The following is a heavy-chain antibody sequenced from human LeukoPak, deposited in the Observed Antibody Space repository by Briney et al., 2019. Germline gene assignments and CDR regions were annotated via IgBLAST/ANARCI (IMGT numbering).Heavy chain of an antibody. D-gene: IGHD5-18*01. CDR3: ADRGGYRGIDY. V-gene: IGHV3-23*01. Sequence: GGSLRLSCAASGFTFSSYAMSWVRQAPGKGLEWVSGISGSGGSTYYADSVKGRFTISRDNSKNTLYLQMNSLRAEDTAVYYCADRGGYRGIDYWGQGTLVTVSS. J-gene: IGHJ4*02. CDR1: GFTFSSYA. CDR2: ISGSGGST.